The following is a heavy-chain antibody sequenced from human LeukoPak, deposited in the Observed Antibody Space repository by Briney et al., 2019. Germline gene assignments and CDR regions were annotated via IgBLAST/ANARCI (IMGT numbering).Heavy chain of an antibody. CDR3: AKRSFCSSTSCYEDQ. D-gene: IGHD2-2*01. CDR1: GFTISSYA. V-gene: IGHV3-23*01. J-gene: IGHJ4*02. Sequence: GGSLRLSCAASGFTISSYAMSWVRQAPGKGLEWVSTISGSGGSTYYADSVKGRFTISRDNSKNTLYLQMNSLRAEDTAVYYCAKRSFCSSTSCYEDQWGQGTLVTVSS. CDR2: ISGSGGST.